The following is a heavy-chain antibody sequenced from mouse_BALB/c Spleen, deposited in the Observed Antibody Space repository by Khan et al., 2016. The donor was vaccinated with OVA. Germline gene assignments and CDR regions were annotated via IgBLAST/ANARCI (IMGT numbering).Heavy chain of an antibody. J-gene: IGHJ3*01. Sequence: QVQLKESGPGLVQPSQSLSITCTVSGFSLTTYGVHWVRQSPGKGLEWLGVIWSGGTTDYNAAFISRLSITKDNSKSQVFFKMNSLQPDDTAMYYCARNSYMYDFTYWDQGTLVTVSA. D-gene: IGHD2-14*01. CDR1: GFSLTTYG. V-gene: IGHV2-2*01. CDR2: IWSGGTT. CDR3: ARNSYMYDFTY.